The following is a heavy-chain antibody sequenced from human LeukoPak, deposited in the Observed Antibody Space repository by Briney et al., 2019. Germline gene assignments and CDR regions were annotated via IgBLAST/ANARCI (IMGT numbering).Heavy chain of an antibody. CDR3: AELGITMIGGV. J-gene: IGHJ6*04. V-gene: IGHV3-21*01. CDR1: GFTFSSYS. CDR2: ISSSSSYI. D-gene: IGHD3-10*02. Sequence: GGSLRLSCAASGFTFSSYSMNWVRQAPGKGLEWVSFISSSSSYIYYADSVKGRFTISRDNAKNSLYLQMNILRAEDTAVYYCAELGITMIGGVWGKGTTVTISS.